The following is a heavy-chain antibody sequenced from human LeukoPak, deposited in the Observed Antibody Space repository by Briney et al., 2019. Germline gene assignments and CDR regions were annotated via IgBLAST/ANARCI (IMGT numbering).Heavy chain of an antibody. Sequence: GWSLRLSCAASGFTFSSYEMNWVRQAPGKGLEWVSYISSSGSTIYYADSVKGRFTISRDNAKNSLYLQMNSLRAEDTAVYYCAELGITMIGGVWGKGTTVTISS. V-gene: IGHV3-48*03. CDR3: AELGITMIGGV. J-gene: IGHJ6*04. CDR2: ISSSGSTI. CDR1: GFTFSSYE. D-gene: IGHD3-10*02.